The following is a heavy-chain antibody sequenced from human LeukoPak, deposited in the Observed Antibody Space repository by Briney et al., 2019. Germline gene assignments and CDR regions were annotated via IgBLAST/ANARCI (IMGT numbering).Heavy chain of an antibody. D-gene: IGHD3-3*01. CDR2: ISESGSGT. J-gene: IGHJ4*02. CDR1: GLTFSRYA. Sequence: GGSLRLSCAVSGLTFSRYAISWVRQAPGKGLEWVSAISESGSGTYYADSVKGRFTISRDNSKDTLSLQMNSLRAEDTAVYYCAKDLKFGVVSLFDYWGQGTLVTVSS. V-gene: IGHV3-23*01. CDR3: AKDLKFGVVSLFDY.